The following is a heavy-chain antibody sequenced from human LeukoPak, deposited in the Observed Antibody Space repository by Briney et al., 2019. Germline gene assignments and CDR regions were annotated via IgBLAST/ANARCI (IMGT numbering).Heavy chain of an antibody. CDR1: GFTFSSYW. Sequence: GGSLRLSCAASGFTFSSYWMSWVRQAPGKGLEWVSYISSSGSTIYYADSVKGRFTISRDNAKNSLYLQMNSLRAEDTALYYCVYGGSYYVAWGQGTLVTVSS. J-gene: IGHJ5*02. CDR2: ISSSGSTI. D-gene: IGHD1-26*01. CDR3: VYGGSYYVA. V-gene: IGHV3-48*04.